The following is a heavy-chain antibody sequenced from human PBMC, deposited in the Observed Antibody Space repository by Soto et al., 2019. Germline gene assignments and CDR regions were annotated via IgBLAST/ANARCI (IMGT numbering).Heavy chain of an antibody. J-gene: IGHJ2*01. CDR2: ISYDGSNK. CDR3: ARREWSQWYFDR. D-gene: IGHD3-3*01. V-gene: IGHV3-30*03. Sequence: GGSLRLSCAASGFTFSSYGMHWVRQAPGKGLEWVAVISYDGSNKYYADSVKGRFTISRDNSKNTLYLQMNSLRAEDTAVYYCARREWSQWYFDRWGRGTMVT. CDR1: GFTFSSYG.